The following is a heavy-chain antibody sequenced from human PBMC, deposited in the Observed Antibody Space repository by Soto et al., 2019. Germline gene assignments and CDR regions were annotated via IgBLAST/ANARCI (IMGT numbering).Heavy chain of an antibody. CDR2: IKQDGGQK. J-gene: IGHJ4*02. CDR3: ARIGYSSSSLDY. V-gene: IGHV3-7*03. CDR1: GFIFRNYW. D-gene: IGHD6-6*01. Sequence: EVQLVESGGGLVQPGGSLRLSCAASGFIFRNYWMSWVRQAPGKGLEWVANIKQDGGQKYYVDSAKGRFTISRDNARNSLYLQINSLRAEDTAMYYCARIGYSSSSLDYWGLGTLVTVSS.